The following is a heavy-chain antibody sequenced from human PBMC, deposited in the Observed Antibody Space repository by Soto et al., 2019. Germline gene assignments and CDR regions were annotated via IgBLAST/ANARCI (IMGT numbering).Heavy chain of an antibody. V-gene: IGHV4-59*01. CDR1: GGSISSYY. J-gene: IGHJ1*01. D-gene: IGHD2-21*02. CDR2: IYYSGST. Sequence: SETLSLTCTVAGGSISSYYWSWIRQPPGKGLEWIGYIYYSGSTNYNPSLKSRVTISVDTSKNQFSLKLSSVTAADTAVYYCARGPVVVTAIVYFQHWGQGTLVTVSS. CDR3: ARGPVVVTAIVYFQH.